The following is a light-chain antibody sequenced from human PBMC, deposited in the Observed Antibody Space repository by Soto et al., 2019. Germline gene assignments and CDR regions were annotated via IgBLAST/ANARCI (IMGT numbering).Light chain of an antibody. CDR1: QSVSSN. Sequence: EIVMTQSPATLSVSPGERATLSCRASQSVSSNLAWYQQKPGQAPRLLIYGASTRATGIPARFSGSGSGTEFTLTISRLQSEDFAVYYCQHYNNWPSLTFGGGTKVDIK. V-gene: IGKV3-15*01. CDR3: QHYNNWPSLT. J-gene: IGKJ4*01. CDR2: GAS.